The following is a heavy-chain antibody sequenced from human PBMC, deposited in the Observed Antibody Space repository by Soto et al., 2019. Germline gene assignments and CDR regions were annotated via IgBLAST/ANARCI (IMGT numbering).Heavy chain of an antibody. V-gene: IGHV4-59*01. D-gene: IGHD5-12*01. Sequence: QVQLQESGPGLVKPSETLSLTCTVSGDSMNNYYWTWIRQPPGKGLEWIGYIYSSGGTIYSPCLRGRLTISIDTSESQFSLKLTSVTAADTAVYYCARGKRASGYYRDDYLGQGTLVTVSS. J-gene: IGHJ4*02. CDR1: GDSMNNYY. CDR2: IYSSGGT. CDR3: ARGKRASGYYRDDY.